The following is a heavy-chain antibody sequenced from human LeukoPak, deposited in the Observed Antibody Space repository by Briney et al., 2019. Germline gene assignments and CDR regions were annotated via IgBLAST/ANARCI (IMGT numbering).Heavy chain of an antibody. D-gene: IGHD5-18*01. Sequence: GGSLRLSCAASGFTFSSYWLHWVRQAPGKGLVWVSRIKGDERSTNYADSVKGRFTISRDNAKNTVHLEMNSLRAEDTAVYYCVRGQLWSYYHDYWGQGTLVTVSS. CDR2: IKGDERST. CDR1: GFTFSSYW. V-gene: IGHV3-74*01. J-gene: IGHJ4*02. CDR3: VRGQLWSYYHDY.